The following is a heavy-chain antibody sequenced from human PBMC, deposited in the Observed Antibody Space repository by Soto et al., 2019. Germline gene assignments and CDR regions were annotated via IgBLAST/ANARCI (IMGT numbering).Heavy chain of an antibody. D-gene: IGHD5-18*01. CDR2: VSWTNISF. J-gene: IGHJ4*01. CDR3: AKDRNTAMVTGDFDY. CDR1: GFTFGDYA. Sequence: GGSLRLSCAASGFTFGDYAMHWVRQVPGRGLEWVSGVSWTNISFGYADSVKGRFTISRDNAKNSLYLQMNSLRREDTAFYYCAKDRNTAMVTGDFDYWGQGTLVTVSS. V-gene: IGHV3-9*01.